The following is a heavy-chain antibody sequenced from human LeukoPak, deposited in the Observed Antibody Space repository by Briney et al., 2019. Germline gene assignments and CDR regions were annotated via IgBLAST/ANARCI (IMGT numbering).Heavy chain of an antibody. V-gene: IGHV3-9*01. D-gene: IGHD6-19*01. CDR1: GFIFNNYA. CDR3: EKDIRRHYTSGPNPASPH. Sequence: PGRSLRLSCAGSGFIFNNYAMHWVRQPPGKGLEWVSGISWNSGSIDYTDSVKGRFTISRDNAKNSLYLQMNSLRVEDTAFYYGEKDIRRHYTSGPNPASPHWGQEPWSPSPQ. CDR2: ISWNSGSI. J-gene: IGHJ4*01.